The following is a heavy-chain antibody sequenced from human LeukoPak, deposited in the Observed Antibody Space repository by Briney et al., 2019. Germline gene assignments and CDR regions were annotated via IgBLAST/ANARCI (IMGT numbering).Heavy chain of an antibody. CDR1: GFTFDDYA. J-gene: IGHJ4*02. V-gene: IGHV3-20*04. CDR2: INWNGGST. CDR3: ARVKGSGYRNSIDY. D-gene: IGHD3-3*01. Sequence: GRSLRLSCAASGFTFDDYAMYWVLQAPGKGLEWVSGINWNGGSTYYRDSVKGRFTISRDNAKNSLYLQMNSLRAEDTALYYCARVKGSGYRNSIDYWGQGTLVTVSS.